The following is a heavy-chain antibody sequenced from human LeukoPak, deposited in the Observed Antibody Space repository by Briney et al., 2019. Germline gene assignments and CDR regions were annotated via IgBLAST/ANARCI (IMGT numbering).Heavy chain of an antibody. CDR1: GGTFSSNA. CDR2: IIPIFGIA. Sequence: WASVKVSCKASGGTFSSNAISWVRQAPGQGLEWMGGIIPIFGIANYAQKFQDRVTITADKSTSTAYMELSSLRSEDTAVYYCARQGPTYYDSSGYYYAEDYYMDVWGKGTTVTVSS. CDR3: ARQGPTYYDSSGYYYAEDYYMDV. V-gene: IGHV1-69*10. J-gene: IGHJ6*03. D-gene: IGHD3-22*01.